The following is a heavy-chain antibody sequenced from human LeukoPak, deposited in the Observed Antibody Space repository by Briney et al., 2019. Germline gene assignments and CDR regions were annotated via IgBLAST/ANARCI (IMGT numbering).Heavy chain of an antibody. J-gene: IGHJ5*02. CDR3: AGTIVDTAMVNWFDP. CDR2: IYYSGST. V-gene: IGHV4-39*07. CDR1: GGSISNTNYY. Sequence: PSETLSLTCTVSGGSISNTNYYWGWIRQPPGKGLEWIGSIYYSGSTYYNPSLKSRVTISVDTSKNKFSLNLNSVTAADTAVYYCAGTIVDTAMVNWFDPWGQGTLVTVSS. D-gene: IGHD5-18*01.